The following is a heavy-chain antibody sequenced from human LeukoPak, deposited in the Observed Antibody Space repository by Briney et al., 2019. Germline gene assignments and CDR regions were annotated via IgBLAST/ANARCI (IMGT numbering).Heavy chain of an antibody. V-gene: IGHV3-30*03. Sequence: PGRSLRLSCAASGFTFSSYGMHWVRQAPGKGLEWVAVISYDGSNKYYADSVKGRFTISRDNSKNTLYLQMNSLRAEDTAVYYCARDSTITSLDLFFDLWGRGTLVTVSS. J-gene: IGHJ2*01. CDR1: GFTFSSYG. D-gene: IGHD3-10*01. CDR3: ARDSTITSLDLFFDL. CDR2: ISYDGSNK.